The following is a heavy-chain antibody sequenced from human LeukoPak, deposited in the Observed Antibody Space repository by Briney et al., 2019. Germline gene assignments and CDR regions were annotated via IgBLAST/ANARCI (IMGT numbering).Heavy chain of an antibody. CDR3: ARNRDYDILTAYLRAPLDY. V-gene: IGHV3-74*01. CDR1: GFTFSTYW. J-gene: IGHJ4*02. CDR2: INSDGSST. D-gene: IGHD3-9*01. Sequence: PGGSLRLSCAASGFTFSTYWMHWVRQAPGKGLVWVSHINSDGSSTTYADSVKGRFTTSRDNAKNTLYLQMNSLRAEDTAVYYCARNRDYDILTAYLRAPLDYWGQGTLVTVSS.